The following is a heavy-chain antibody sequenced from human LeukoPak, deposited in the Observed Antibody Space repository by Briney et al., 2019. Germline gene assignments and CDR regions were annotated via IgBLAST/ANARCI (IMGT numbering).Heavy chain of an antibody. CDR2: INPSGGNT. V-gene: IGHV1-46*01. CDR1: GGTLSSNI. Sequence: ASVKVSCKASGGTLSSNIVIWVRQAPGQGLEWMGLINPSGGNTSYAQKFQGRITMSRDMSTSIVYMELSSLRSEDTAVYYCARGGAHIRLMVFAENWFDPWGQGTLVTASS. CDR3: ARGGAHIRLMVFAENWFDP. D-gene: IGHD2-8*01. J-gene: IGHJ5*02.